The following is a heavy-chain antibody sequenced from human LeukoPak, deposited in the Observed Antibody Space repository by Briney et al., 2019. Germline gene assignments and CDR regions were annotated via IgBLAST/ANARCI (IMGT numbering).Heavy chain of an antibody. D-gene: IGHD2-15*01. CDR1: GGSFSGYY. J-gene: IGHJ4*02. V-gene: IGHV4-34*01. CDR2: INHSGRT. CDR3: ARGYCTGGSCYLKFDY. Sequence: PSETLSLTCAVYGGSFSGYYWSWIRQPPGKGLEWIGEINHSGRTNYSPSLKSRVTISVDTSKNQFSLKLTSVTAADTAVYYCARGYCTGGSCYLKFDYWGQGTLVTFSS.